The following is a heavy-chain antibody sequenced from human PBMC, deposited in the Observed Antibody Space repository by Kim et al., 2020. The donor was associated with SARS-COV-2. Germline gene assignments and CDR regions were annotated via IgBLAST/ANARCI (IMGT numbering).Heavy chain of an antibody. CDR3: ARVMGTWRHTEPYYFDY. V-gene: IGHV4-61*01. CDR1: GGSVSSGSYY. J-gene: IGHJ4*02. D-gene: IGHD7-27*01. CDR2: IYYSGST. Sequence: SETLSLTCTVSGGSVSSGSYYRSWIRQPPGKGLEWIGYIYYSGSTNYNPSLKSRVTISVDTSKNQFSLKLSSVTAADTAVYYCARVMGTWRHTEPYYFDYWGQGTLVTVSS.